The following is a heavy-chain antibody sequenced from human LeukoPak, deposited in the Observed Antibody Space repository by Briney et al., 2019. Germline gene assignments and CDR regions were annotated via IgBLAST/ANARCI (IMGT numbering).Heavy chain of an antibody. CDR3: ASSDFEMATIPDYYMDV. CDR2: INPNSGGT. V-gene: IGHV1-2*02. CDR1: GYTFTGYY. J-gene: IGHJ6*03. D-gene: IGHD5-24*01. Sequence: ASVKVSCKACGYTFTGYYMHWVRQAPGQGLEWMGWINPNSGGTNYAQKFQGRVTMTRDTSISTAYMELSRLRSDGTAVYYCASSDFEMATIPDYYMDVWGKGTTVTVPS.